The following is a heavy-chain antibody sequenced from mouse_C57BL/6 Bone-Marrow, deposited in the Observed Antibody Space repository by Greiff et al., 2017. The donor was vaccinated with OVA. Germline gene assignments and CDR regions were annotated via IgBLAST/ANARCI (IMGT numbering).Heavy chain of an antibody. Sequence: QVQLKESGAELARPGASVKMSCKASGYTFTSYTMHWVKQRPGQGLEWIGYINPSSGYTKYNQKFKDKATLTADKSSSTAYMQLSSLTSEVSSVYYCARKAGDYWGQGTTLTVSS. CDR3: ARKAGDY. J-gene: IGHJ2*01. CDR1: GYTFTSYT. V-gene: IGHV1-4*01. D-gene: IGHD3-2*02. CDR2: INPSSGYT.